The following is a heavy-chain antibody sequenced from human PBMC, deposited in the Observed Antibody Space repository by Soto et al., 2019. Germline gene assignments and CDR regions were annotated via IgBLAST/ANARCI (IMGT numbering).Heavy chain of an antibody. J-gene: IGHJ4*02. Sequence: PGESLRLSCAASGFPFSSYGMHWARQAPGRGLEWVAVISYDGSYKSYEDSVKGRFTISRDNYKNTLHLQMDSLRAEDTAVYYCAKNFIPLSPDLYFDSWGQGTLVTVAS. V-gene: IGHV3-30*18. CDR2: ISYDGSYK. D-gene: IGHD3-16*01. CDR1: GFPFSSYG. CDR3: AKNFIPLSPDLYFDS.